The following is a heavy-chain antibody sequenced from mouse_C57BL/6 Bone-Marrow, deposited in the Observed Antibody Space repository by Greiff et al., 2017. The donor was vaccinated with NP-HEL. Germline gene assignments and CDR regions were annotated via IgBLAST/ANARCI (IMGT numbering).Heavy chain of an antibody. CDR2: INPSNGGT. V-gene: IGHV1-53*01. CDR3: ARRDSTPRYFDV. D-gene: IGHD2-5*01. CDR1: CYTFTSYW. J-gene: IGHJ1*03. Sequence: QVQLQQPGTELVKPGASVKLSCKASCYTFTSYWMHCVQQRPGQGLEWIGNINPSNGGTNYNEKFKSKATLTVDKSSSTAYMQLSSLTSEDSAVYYCARRDSTPRYFDVWGTGTTVTVSS.